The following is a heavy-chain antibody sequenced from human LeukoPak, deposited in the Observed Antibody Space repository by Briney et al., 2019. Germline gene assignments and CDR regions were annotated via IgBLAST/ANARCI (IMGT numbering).Heavy chain of an antibody. Sequence: PSETLSLTCTVSGGSISSGGYYWRWIRQHPGKGLEWIGYIYYSGNTYYNPSLKSRVTISLDTSQNQFSLKLSSVTAADTAVYYCAYNSGYDYWYFDLWGRGTLVTVSS. V-gene: IGHV4-31*03. CDR2: IYYSGNT. CDR1: GGSISSGGYY. D-gene: IGHD5-12*01. CDR3: AYNSGYDYWYFDL. J-gene: IGHJ2*01.